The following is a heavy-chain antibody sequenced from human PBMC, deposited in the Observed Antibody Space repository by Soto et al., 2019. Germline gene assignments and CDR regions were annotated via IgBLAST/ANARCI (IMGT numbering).Heavy chain of an antibody. V-gene: IGHV3-33*01. CDR1: GFTFSSYG. CDR2: IWYDGSNK. J-gene: IGHJ4*02. D-gene: IGHD3-3*01. Sequence: GGSLRLSCAASGFTFSSYGMHWVRQAPGKGLEWVAVIWYDGSNKYYADSVKGRFTISRDNSKNTLYLQMNSLRAEDTAVYYCAGVLRFLEWLPDYWGQGTLVTVSS. CDR3: AGVLRFLEWLPDY.